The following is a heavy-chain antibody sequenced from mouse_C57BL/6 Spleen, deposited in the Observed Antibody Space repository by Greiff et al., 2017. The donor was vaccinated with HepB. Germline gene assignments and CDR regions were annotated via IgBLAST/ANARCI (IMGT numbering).Heavy chain of an antibody. CDR3: ARDDYDGYFDY. D-gene: IGHD2-4*01. Sequence: EVKLQESGPGFVKPSQSLSLTCSVTGYSITSGYYWYWIRQVPGNILGWTGNISYDGSNNYNPSLKNRLSITRDTAKNQFFLKLNTVTTEDTATYYCARDDYDGYFDYWGQGTTLTVSS. CDR1: GYSITSGYY. V-gene: IGHV3-6*01. CDR2: ISYDGSN. J-gene: IGHJ2*01.